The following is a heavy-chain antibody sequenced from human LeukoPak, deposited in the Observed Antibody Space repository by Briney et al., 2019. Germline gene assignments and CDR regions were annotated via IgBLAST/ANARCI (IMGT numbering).Heavy chain of an antibody. V-gene: IGHV1-3*01. J-gene: IGHJ4*02. Sequence: ASVKVSCKASGYIFTSYAMHWVREAPAQRLEWMGWINAGNGNTKYSQKFQGRVTVTRDTSTSTVHMELSGLRSEDTAVYYCARDQEGFDYWGQGTLVTVSS. CDR1: GYIFTSYA. CDR2: INAGNGNT. CDR3: ARDQEGFDY.